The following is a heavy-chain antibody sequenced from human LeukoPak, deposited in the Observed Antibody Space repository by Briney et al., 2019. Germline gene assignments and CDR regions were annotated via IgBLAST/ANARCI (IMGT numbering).Heavy chain of an antibody. V-gene: IGHV3-21*01. CDR3: ARVYCSGANCYSAFDY. CDR1: GFTFSDYS. J-gene: IGHJ4*02. D-gene: IGHD2-15*01. CDR2: ISSTSTYI. Sequence: GGCLRLSRAASGFTFSDYSMNWVRQAPGRGLEWVSSISSTSTYIKYADSVKGRFTISRDNAKNSLYLQMNSLRAENSAVYYCARVYCSGANCYSAFDYWGQGTLVTVSS.